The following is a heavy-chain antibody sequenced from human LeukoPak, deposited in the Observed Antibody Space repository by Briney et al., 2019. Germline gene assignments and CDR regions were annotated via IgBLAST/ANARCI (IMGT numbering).Heavy chain of an antibody. D-gene: IGHD1-1*01. CDR3: ARVTWNPRAIDY. CDR1: GFTFSSSS. Sequence: PGGSLRLACSVSGFTFSSSSMCSGRQAPGRGLGWVSHISSTSSTMYYAESVKGRFTTSRDNARNSLYLQMKSLRDEDTAVYYCARVTWNPRAIDYWGEGTLVTVSS. CDR2: ISSTSSTM. J-gene: IGHJ4*02. V-gene: IGHV3-48*02.